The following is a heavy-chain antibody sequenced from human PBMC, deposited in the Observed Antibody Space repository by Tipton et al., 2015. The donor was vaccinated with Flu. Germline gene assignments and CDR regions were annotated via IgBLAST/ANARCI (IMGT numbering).Heavy chain of an antibody. Sequence: GLVKPSETLSLTCTVSGGSVSSGSYYWSWIRQPPGEGLEWIGYIYYSGSTNYNPSLKSRVTISVDTSKNQFSLKLSSVTAADTAVYYCARGPYSMAPSPLYYYYMDVWGKGTTVTVSS. CDR3: ARGPYSMAPSPLYYYYMDV. CDR2: IYYSGST. V-gene: IGHV4-61*01. J-gene: IGHJ6*03. CDR1: GGSVSSGSYY. D-gene: IGHD4-11*01.